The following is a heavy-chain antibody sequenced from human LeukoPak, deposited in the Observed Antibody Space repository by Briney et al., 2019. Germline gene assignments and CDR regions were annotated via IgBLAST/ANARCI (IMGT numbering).Heavy chain of an antibody. Sequence: GGSLRLSCAASGFTFSSYAMHWVRQAPGKGLEWVAVISYDGSNKYYADSVKSRFTISRDNSKNTLYLQMNSLRAEDTAVYYCARDSPPPYCGGDCYSNYYYYGMDVWGQGTTVTVSS. D-gene: IGHD2-21*02. CDR1: GFTFSSYA. J-gene: IGHJ6*02. CDR2: ISYDGSNK. V-gene: IGHV3-30-3*01. CDR3: ARDSPPPYCGGDCYSNYYYYGMDV.